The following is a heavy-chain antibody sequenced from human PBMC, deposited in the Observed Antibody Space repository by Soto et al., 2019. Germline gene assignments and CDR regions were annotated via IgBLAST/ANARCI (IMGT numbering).Heavy chain of an antibody. CDR1: GFTFSSYA. Sequence: GGSLRLSCAASGFTFSSYAMSWVRQAPGKGLEWVSAISGSGGSTYYADSVKGRFTISRDNSKNTLYLQMNSLRAEDTAVYYCAKDPARGMTTVTPFTRPGHFDYWGQGTLVTVSS. D-gene: IGHD4-17*01. J-gene: IGHJ4*02. CDR3: AKDPARGMTTVTPFTRPGHFDY. CDR2: ISGSGGST. V-gene: IGHV3-23*01.